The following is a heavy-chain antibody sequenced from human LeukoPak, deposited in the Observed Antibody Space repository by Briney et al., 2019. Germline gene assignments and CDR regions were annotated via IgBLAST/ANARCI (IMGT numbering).Heavy chain of an antibody. CDR3: ARDRGVYGGNSYRFDY. CDR1: GFTVSSNY. J-gene: IGHJ4*02. D-gene: IGHD4-23*01. Sequence: GGSLRLSCAASGFTVSSNYMSWVRQAPGKGLEWVSVIYSGGSTYYADSVKGRFTISRHNSKNTLYLQMNSLRAEDTAVYYCARDRGVYGGNSYRFDYWGQGTLVTVSS. CDR2: IYSGGST. V-gene: IGHV3-53*01.